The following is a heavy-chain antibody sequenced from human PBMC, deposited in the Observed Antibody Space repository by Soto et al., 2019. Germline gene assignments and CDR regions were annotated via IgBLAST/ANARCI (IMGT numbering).Heavy chain of an antibody. Sequence: VQLVESGGGVVQPGGSLRLSCAASGFTFSSYDMHWVRQATGKGLEWVSAIGTAGDTYYPGSVKGRFTISRENAKNSLYLQMNSLRAGDTAVYYCARGGATTLDIDYWGQGTLVTVSS. D-gene: IGHD1-26*01. J-gene: IGHJ4*02. V-gene: IGHV3-13*01. CDR3: ARGGATTLDIDY. CDR2: IGTAGDT. CDR1: GFTFSSYD.